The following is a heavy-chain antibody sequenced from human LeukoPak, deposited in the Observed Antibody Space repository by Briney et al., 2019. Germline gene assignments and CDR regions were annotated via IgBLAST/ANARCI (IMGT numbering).Heavy chain of an antibody. CDR2: ISGSGSST. Sequence: GGSLKLSCAASGFTFSTYAMSWVRQAPGKGLEWVSVISGSGSSTYYADSVKGRFTISRDNSKNTLYLQMNSLRAEDTAVYYCAKEMATIRAFDLWGQGTMVTVSS. D-gene: IGHD5-24*01. J-gene: IGHJ3*01. CDR1: GFTFSTYA. V-gene: IGHV3-23*01. CDR3: AKEMATIRAFDL.